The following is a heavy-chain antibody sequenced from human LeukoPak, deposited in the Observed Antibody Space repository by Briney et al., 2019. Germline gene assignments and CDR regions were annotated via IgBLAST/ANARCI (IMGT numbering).Heavy chain of an antibody. V-gene: IGHV1-46*01. D-gene: IGHD3-22*01. Sequence: GASVKVSCKASGYTFTSYYMHWVRQAPGQGLEWMGIINPSGGSTSYAQKFQGRVTMTRDTSTGTVYMELSSLRSEDTAVYYCARDPYYYDSSGYYGHYDYWGQGTLVTVSS. J-gene: IGHJ4*02. CDR3: ARDPYYYDSSGYYGHYDY. CDR1: GYTFTSYY. CDR2: INPSGGST.